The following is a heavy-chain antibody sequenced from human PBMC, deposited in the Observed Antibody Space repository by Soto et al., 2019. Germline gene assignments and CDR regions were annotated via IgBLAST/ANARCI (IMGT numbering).Heavy chain of an antibody. CDR3: ARERGYSGYDPTRALDY. CDR1: GFTFSSYG. D-gene: IGHD5-12*01. CDR2: IWYDGSNK. Sequence: GGSLRLSCAASGFTFSSYGMHWVRQAPGKGLEWVAVIWYDGSNKYYADSVKGRFTISRDNSKNTLYLQMNSLRAEDTAVYYCARERGYSGYDPTRALDYWGQGTLVTVSS. J-gene: IGHJ4*02. V-gene: IGHV3-33*01.